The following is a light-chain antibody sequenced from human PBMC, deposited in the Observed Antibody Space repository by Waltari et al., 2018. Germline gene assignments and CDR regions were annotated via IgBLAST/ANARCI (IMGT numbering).Light chain of an antibody. J-gene: IGLJ2*01. CDR3: CSYAGSSTFT. V-gene: IGLV2-23*02. CDR2: EVY. Sequence: QSALTQPASVSGSPGQSITISCTGTSSDVGSYDLVSWYQQHPGKAPKLSIYEVYQRPSGVSNRFSGSKSGNTASLTISGLQSEDEADYYCCSYAGSSTFTFGGGTKLTVL. CDR1: SSDVGSYDL.